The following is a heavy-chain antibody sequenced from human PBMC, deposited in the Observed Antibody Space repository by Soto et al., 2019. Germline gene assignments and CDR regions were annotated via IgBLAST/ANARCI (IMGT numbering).Heavy chain of an antibody. CDR3: ARALAYYYDSSGYYYDY. J-gene: IGHJ4*02. Sequence: QVQLQESGPGLVKPSQTLSLTCTVSGGSISSGDYYWSWIRQPPGKGLEWIGYIYYSGSTYYNPSLKSRVTISVDTSKNQFSLKLSSVTAADTAVYYCARALAYYYDSSGYYYDYWGQGTLVTVSS. D-gene: IGHD3-22*01. CDR1: GGSISSGDYY. V-gene: IGHV4-30-4*01. CDR2: IYYSGST.